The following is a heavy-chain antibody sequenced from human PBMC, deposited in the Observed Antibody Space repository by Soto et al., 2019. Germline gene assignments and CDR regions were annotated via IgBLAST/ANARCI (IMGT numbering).Heavy chain of an antibody. CDR2: ISAYNGNT. D-gene: IGHD6-19*01. V-gene: IGHV1-18*01. CDR3: AKRGGRVAANKAEYFQH. J-gene: IGHJ1*01. CDR1: GYTFTNYG. Sequence: QVQLVQSGTEVKKPGASVKVSCKASGYTFTNYGINWVRQAPGQGLEWMGWISAYNGNTNYAQKLQGRVTMTTDTSTTTAYMELRSLRSDDTAVYYCAKRGGRVAANKAEYFQHWGQGTLVTVSS.